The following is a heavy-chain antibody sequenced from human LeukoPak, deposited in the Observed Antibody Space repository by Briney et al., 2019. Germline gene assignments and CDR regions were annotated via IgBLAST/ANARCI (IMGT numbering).Heavy chain of an antibody. CDR1: GFTFSSYG. J-gene: IGHJ1*01. CDR3: ARDRYSGSYYAEYFQH. V-gene: IGHV3-30*02. CDR2: IRYDGSNK. Sequence: GGSLRLSCAASGFTFSSYGMHWVRQAPGKGLEWVAFIRYDGSNKYYTDSVKGRFTISRDNSKNTLYLQMNSLRAEDTAVYYCARDRYSGSYYAEYFQHWGQGTLVTVSS. D-gene: IGHD1-26*01.